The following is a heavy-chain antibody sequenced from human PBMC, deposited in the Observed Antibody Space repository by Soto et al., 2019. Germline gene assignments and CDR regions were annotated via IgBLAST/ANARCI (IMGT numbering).Heavy chain of an antibody. D-gene: IGHD5-12*01. CDR2: ISYGGSNK. CDR1: GFTFSSYA. V-gene: IGHV3-30-3*01. J-gene: IGHJ4*02. CDR3: ARGAKMATTGWDLDY. Sequence: GSLRLSCAASGFTFSSYAMHWVRQAPGKGLEWVAVISYGGSNKYYADSVKGRFTISRDNSKNTLYLQMNSLRAEDTAVYYCARGAKMATTGWDLDYWGQGTLVTVSS.